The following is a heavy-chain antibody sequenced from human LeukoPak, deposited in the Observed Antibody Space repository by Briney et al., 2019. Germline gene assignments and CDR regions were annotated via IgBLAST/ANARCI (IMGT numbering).Heavy chain of an antibody. V-gene: IGHV4-39*07. CDR1: GGSISTSSYY. D-gene: IGHD3-10*01. J-gene: IGHJ5*02. CDR2: IYHSGST. CDR3: AREGITMVRGIANWFDP. Sequence: SETLSLTCTASGGSISTSSYYWGWIRQPPGKGLEWIGEIYHSGSTNYNPSLKSRVTISVDKSKNQFSLKLSSVTAADTAVYYCAREGITMVRGIANWFDPWGQGTLVTVSS.